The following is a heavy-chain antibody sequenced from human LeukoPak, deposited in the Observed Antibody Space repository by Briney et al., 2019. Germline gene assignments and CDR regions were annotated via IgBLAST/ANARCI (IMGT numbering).Heavy chain of an antibody. CDR2: IWYDGSNK. J-gene: IGHJ4*02. V-gene: IGHV3-33*01. CDR1: GFTFSSYG. D-gene: IGHD6-6*01. CDR3: ARGPYSSSSSSPYYFDY. Sequence: GGSLRLSCAASGFTFSSYGMHWVRQAPGKGLEWVAVIWYDGSNKYYADSVKGRFTISRDNSKNTLYLQMNSLRAEDTAVYYCARGPYSSSSSSPYYFDYWGQGTLVTVSS.